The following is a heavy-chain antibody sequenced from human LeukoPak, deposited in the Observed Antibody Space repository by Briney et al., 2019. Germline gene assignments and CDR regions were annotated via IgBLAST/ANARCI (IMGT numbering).Heavy chain of an antibody. J-gene: IGHJ4*02. CDR1: GFTFDDYA. CDR2: ISWNSGSI. V-gene: IGHV3-9*01. Sequence: GGSLRLSCAASGFTFDDYAMHWVRQGPGKGLEWVSGISWNSGSIGYADSVKGRFTISRDNSKNTLYLQMNSLRAEDTAVYYCAKDRRGSGPYYFDYWGQGTLVTVSS. CDR3: AKDRRGSGPYYFDY. D-gene: IGHD2-15*01.